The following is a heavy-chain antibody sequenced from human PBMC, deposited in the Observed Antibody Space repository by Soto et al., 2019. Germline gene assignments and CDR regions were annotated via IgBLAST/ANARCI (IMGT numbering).Heavy chain of an antibody. CDR2: IYPGDSDT. CDR1: GYSFTSYW. V-gene: IGHV5-51*01. J-gene: IGHJ6*02. D-gene: IGHD3-9*01. Sequence: PGESLKISCKGSGYSFTSYWIGWVRQMPGKGLEWMGIIYPGDSDTRYSPSFQGQVTISADKSISTAYLQWSSLKASDTAMYYCARDHGREWELRYFDWSTYYGMDVWGQGTTVTVSS. CDR3: ARDHGREWELRYFDWSTYYGMDV.